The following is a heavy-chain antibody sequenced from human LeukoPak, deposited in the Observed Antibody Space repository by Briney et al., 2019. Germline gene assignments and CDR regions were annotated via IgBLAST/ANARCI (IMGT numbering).Heavy chain of an antibody. CDR1: GFTFDDYA. D-gene: IGHD2-21*02. V-gene: IGHV3-9*01. CDR3: AKGLVTAGGVDYFDY. CDR2: ISWNSGSI. Sequence: GRSLRLSCAASGFTFDDYAMHWVRQAPGKGLEWVSGISWNSGSIGYADSMKGRFTISRDNAKNSLYLQMNSLRAEDTALYYCAKGLVTAGGVDYFDYWGQGTLVTVSS. J-gene: IGHJ4*02.